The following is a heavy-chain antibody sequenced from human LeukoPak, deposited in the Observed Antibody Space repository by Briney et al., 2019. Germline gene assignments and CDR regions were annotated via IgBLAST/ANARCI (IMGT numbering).Heavy chain of an antibody. Sequence: SETLSLTCTVSGGSISSSSYYWGWIRQPPGKGLEWIGSIYYSGSTYYNPSLKSRVTISVDTSKNQFSLKLSSVTAADTAVYYCARPGYSSSWYTGGDAFDIWGQGTMVTVSS. D-gene: IGHD6-13*01. CDR3: ARPGYSSSWYTGGDAFDI. V-gene: IGHV4-39*01. CDR2: IYYSGST. CDR1: GGSISSSSYY. J-gene: IGHJ3*02.